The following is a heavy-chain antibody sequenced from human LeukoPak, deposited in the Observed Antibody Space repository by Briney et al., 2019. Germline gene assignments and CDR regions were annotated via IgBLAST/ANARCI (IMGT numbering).Heavy chain of an antibody. D-gene: IGHD1-26*01. Sequence: SETLSLTCTVSGGSISSGGYYWSWIRQHPGKGLEWIGYIYYSGSTYYNPSLKSRVTISVDTSKNQFSLKLSSVTAADTAVYYCARHPAGGSGSYYYWGQGTLVTVSS. J-gene: IGHJ4*02. CDR3: ARHPAGGSGSYYY. V-gene: IGHV4-39*01. CDR1: GGSISSGGYY. CDR2: IYYSGST.